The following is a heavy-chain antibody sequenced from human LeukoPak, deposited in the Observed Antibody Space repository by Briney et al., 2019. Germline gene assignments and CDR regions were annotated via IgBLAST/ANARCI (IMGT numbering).Heavy chain of an antibody. CDR1: GGSFSGHY. V-gene: IGHV4-34*01. D-gene: IGHD6-19*01. CDR2: INNRGSA. J-gene: IGHJ6*03. CDR3: ARGAVAGSLGDYYYYMDA. Sequence: SETLSLTCAVYGGSFSGHYWTWIRQSPGKALEWVGEINNRGSAHYAPSLRSRVTISVDTAKNQFSLRLNSVTAADTAVYYCARGAVAGSLGDYYYYMDAWGKGTMVTVSS.